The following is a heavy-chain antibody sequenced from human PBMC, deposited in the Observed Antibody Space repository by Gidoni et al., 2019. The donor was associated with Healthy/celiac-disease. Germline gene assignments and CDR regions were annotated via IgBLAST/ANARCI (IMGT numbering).Heavy chain of an antibody. D-gene: IGHD3-10*01. CDR2: IYPGDSDT. CDR3: ASHTYYYGSGSLPFDY. J-gene: IGHJ4*02. Sequence: EVQLVQSGAEVKKPGESLKISCKGSGYSFTSYWIGWVRQMPGKGLEWMGIIYPGDSDTRYSPSFQGQVTISADKSISTAYLQWSSLKASDTAMYYCASHTYYYGSGSLPFDYWGQGTLVTVSS. CDR1: GYSFTSYW. V-gene: IGHV5-51*01.